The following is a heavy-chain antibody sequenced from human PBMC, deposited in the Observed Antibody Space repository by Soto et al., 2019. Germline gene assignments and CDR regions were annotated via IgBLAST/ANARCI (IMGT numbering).Heavy chain of an antibody. J-gene: IGHJ6*02. D-gene: IGHD3-22*01. CDR1: GGSLSSYY. V-gene: IGHV4-59*08. CDR2: IYYSDST. CDR3: ARHIDYDSSSYYYYYYGMDV. Sequence: SETLSLTCTVSGGSLSSYYWSWIRQSPGKGLENLGYIYYSDSTNYNPSFKSRVTISVDTSRNQFSLKLSSVTAADTAVYYCARHIDYDSSSYYYYYYGMDVWGQGTTVTVSS.